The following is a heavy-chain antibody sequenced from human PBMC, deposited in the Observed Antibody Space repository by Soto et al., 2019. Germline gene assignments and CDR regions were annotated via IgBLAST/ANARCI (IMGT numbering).Heavy chain of an antibody. V-gene: IGHV3-53*01. CDR1: GFTVSGNY. CDR3: ATHGGSYPYYFDY. CDR2: IYSGGST. D-gene: IGHD1-26*01. Sequence: GGSLRLSCAASGFTVSGNYISWVRQAPGKGLEWVSVIYSGGSTYYADSVKGRFTISRDNSKNTLYLQMNSLRAEDTAVYYCATHGGSYPYYFDYWGQGTLVTVSS. J-gene: IGHJ4*02.